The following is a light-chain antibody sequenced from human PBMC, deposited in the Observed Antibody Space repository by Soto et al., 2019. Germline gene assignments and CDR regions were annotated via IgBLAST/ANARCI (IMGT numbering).Light chain of an antibody. J-gene: IGKJ4*01. CDR1: QTFFWW. CDR2: EAS. V-gene: IGKV1-5*03. CDR3: QQYSSYLT. Sequence: DVQMTQSPSTLSTFVGDSVTITCLARQTFFWWLAWYQQKPGKAPKLLIYEASKLESGVPSRFSGSGAGTEFTLTISSLQPDDFATYHCQQYSSYLTFGGGTKVQIQ.